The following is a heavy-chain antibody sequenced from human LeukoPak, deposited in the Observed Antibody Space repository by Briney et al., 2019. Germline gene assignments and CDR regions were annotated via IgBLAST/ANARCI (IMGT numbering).Heavy chain of an antibody. CDR2: ISGAGT. J-gene: IGHJ1*01. D-gene: IGHD4-17*01. Sequence: GGSLRLSCAASGFTFSNFALTWVRQAPGRGLEWVSSISGAGTYYADSVKGRFSISRDNYKNTLYLQMSSLRAEDTAVYYCARDPNGDYVGAFDFQRWGQGTLVAVSS. CDR3: ARDPNGDYVGAFDFQR. V-gene: IGHV3-23*01. CDR1: GFTFSNFA.